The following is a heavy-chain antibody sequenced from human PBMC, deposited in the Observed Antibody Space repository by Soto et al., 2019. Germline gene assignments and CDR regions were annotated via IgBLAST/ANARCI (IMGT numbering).Heavy chain of an antibody. CDR1: GGSISSYY. Sequence: SETLSLTCTVSGGSISSYYWSWIRQPPGKGLEWIGYIYYSGSTNYNPSLKSRVTISVDTSKNTLYLQMNSLRAEDTAVYYCVRDDIGLGIDYWGLGTLVTVS. CDR3: VRDDIGLGIDY. V-gene: IGHV4-59*12. D-gene: IGHD1-26*01. J-gene: IGHJ4*02. CDR2: IYYSGST.